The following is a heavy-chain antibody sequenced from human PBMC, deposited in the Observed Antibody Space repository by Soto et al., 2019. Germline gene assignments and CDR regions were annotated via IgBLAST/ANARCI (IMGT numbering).Heavy chain of an antibody. V-gene: IGHV3-73*01. D-gene: IGHD2-15*01. CDR3: AKDLQYCSGGSCYPRYYSDY. CDR1: GFTFSGSA. CDR2: IRDKANSYAT. J-gene: IGHJ4*01. Sequence: GGSLGLSGAASGFTFSGSAMHWVGQASGKGLEWVGRIRDKANSYATAYTASVKGSFTISRDNSKNTLYLQMNSLRAEDTAVYYCAKDLQYCSGGSCYPRYYSDYWGHEPSSPSPQ.